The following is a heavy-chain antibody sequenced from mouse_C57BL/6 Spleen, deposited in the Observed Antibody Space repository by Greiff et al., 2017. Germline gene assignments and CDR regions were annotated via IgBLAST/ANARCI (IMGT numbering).Heavy chain of an antibody. V-gene: IGHV1-82*01. D-gene: IGHD3-1*01. CDR1: GYAFSSSW. J-gene: IGHJ2*01. Sequence: QVQLQQSGPELVKPGASVKISCKASGYAFSSSWMNWVKQRPGKGLEWIGRIYPGAGDTNYNGKVKGKATLTADKSSSTAYMQLSSLTSEDSAVYFCARSGNGYFDYWGQGTTLTVSS. CDR2: IYPGAGDT. CDR3: ARSGNGYFDY.